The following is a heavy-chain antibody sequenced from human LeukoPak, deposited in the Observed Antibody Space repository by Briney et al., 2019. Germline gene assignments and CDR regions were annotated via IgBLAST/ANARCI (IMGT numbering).Heavy chain of an antibody. CDR3: AREVIAARPRYYYYYGMDV. D-gene: IGHD6-6*01. V-gene: IGHV1-69*04. Sequence: SVKVSCKASGYTFTSFGISWVRQAPGQGLEWMGRIIPILGIANYAQKFQGRVTITADKSTSTAYMELSSLRSEDTAVYYCAREVIAARPRYYYYYGMDVWGQGTTVTVSS. CDR2: IIPILGIA. J-gene: IGHJ6*02. CDR1: GYTFTSFG.